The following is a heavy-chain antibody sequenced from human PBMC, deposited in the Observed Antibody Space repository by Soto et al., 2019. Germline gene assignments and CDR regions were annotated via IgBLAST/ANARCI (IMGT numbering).Heavy chain of an antibody. CDR1: GYSFSSYC. CDR3: ARGGDGYTYSFDI. D-gene: IGHD5-12*01. Sequence: GAPLKVSCKASGYSFSSYCIDWLRQDPGQGLEWMGRIIPMVGLTNYAEKFQGRLGITADKSTSTVYMELSSLTPDDSAIYYCARGGDGYTYSFDIWGKGTMVTVSS. J-gene: IGHJ3*02. V-gene: IGHV1-69*04. CDR2: IIPMVGLT.